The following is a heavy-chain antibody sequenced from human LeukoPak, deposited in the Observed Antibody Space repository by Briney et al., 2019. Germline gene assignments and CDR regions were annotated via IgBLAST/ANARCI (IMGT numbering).Heavy chain of an antibody. Sequence: SETLSLTCTVSGGSISSGGYYWSWLRQHPGKGLEWIGYIYYSGSTYYNPSLKSRVTISVDTSKNQFSLKLSSVTAADTAVYYCARGVQLERPDAFDIWGQGTMVTVSS. V-gene: IGHV4-31*03. D-gene: IGHD1-1*01. CDR1: GGSISSGGYY. J-gene: IGHJ3*02. CDR3: ARGVQLERPDAFDI. CDR2: IYYSGST.